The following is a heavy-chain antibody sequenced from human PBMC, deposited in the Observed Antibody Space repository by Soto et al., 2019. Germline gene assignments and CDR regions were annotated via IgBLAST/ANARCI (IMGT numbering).Heavy chain of an antibody. Sequence: PSETLSLTCTVSGGSISSYYWSWIRQPPGKGLEWIGYIYYSGSTNYNPSLKSRVTISVDTSKNQFSLKLRSVTAADTAVYYCARGQRIGVITTWFDYWGQGTLVTVSS. CDR2: IYYSGST. V-gene: IGHV4-59*12. D-gene: IGHD3-22*01. CDR1: GGSISSYY. J-gene: IGHJ4*02. CDR3: ARGQRIGVITTWFDY.